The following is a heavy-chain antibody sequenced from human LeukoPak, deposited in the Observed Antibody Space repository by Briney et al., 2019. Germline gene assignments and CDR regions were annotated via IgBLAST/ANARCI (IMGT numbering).Heavy chain of an antibody. V-gene: IGHV3-74*01. J-gene: IGHJ5*02. CDR2: INSDGSST. D-gene: IGHD2-2*02. Sequence: GGSLRLSCAASGFTFSSYWMHWVRQAPGKGRVGVSGINSDGSSTSYADSVKGRFTISRDNAKNTLYLQMNSLRAEDTAVYYCARMMIVVVPAAIRSVWFDPWGQGTLVTVSS. CDR3: ARMMIVVVPAAIRSVWFDP. CDR1: GFTFSSYW.